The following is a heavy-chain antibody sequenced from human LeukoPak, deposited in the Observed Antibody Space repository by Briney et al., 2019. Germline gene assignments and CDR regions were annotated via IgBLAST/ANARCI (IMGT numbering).Heavy chain of an antibody. Sequence: SGTLSLTCAVSGGSISSSNWWSWVRQPPGKGLEWIGEIYHSGSTYYNPSLKSRVTISVDTSKNQFSLKLSSVTAADTAVYYCARHIIAAAGGGYNWFDPWGQGTLVTVSS. J-gene: IGHJ5*02. D-gene: IGHD6-13*01. CDR2: IYHSGST. CDR3: ARHIIAAAGGGYNWFDP. V-gene: IGHV4-4*02. CDR1: GGSISSSNW.